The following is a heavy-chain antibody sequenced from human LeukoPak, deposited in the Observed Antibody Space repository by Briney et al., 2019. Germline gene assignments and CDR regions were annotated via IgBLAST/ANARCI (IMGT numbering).Heavy chain of an antibody. CDR3: AREFGYCSSTSCFGGAFDI. D-gene: IGHD2-2*01. CDR1: GGSISSSSYY. J-gene: IGHJ3*02. CDR2: IYYSGST. V-gene: IGHV4-39*02. Sequence: SETLSLTCTVSGGSISSSSYYWGWIRQPPGKGLEWIGSIYYSGSTYYNPSLKSRVTISVDTSKNQFSLKLSSVTAADTAVYYCAREFGYCSSTSCFGGAFDIWGQGTMVTVSS.